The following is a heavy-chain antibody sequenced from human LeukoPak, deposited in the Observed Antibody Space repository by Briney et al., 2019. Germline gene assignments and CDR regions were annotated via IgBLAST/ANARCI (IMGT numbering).Heavy chain of an antibody. CDR2: INQDGGTE. CDR3: ARHTLWRFDY. CDR1: GFTFTNYW. Sequence: PGGSLRLSCAAYGFTFTNYWLTWVRQAPGNGLEWVANINQDGGTEYYVDSMKGRFTISRDNAKNLVYLQINSLRAEDTAVYFCARHTLWRFDYWGQGALVTVSS. V-gene: IGHV3-7*04. J-gene: IGHJ4*02. D-gene: IGHD1-1*01.